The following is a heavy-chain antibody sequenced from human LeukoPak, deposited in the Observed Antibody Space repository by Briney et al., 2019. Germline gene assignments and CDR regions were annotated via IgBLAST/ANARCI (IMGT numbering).Heavy chain of an antibody. Sequence: GASVKVSCKASGYTFTGYYMHWVRLAPGQGLEWMGWINPNSGGTNFAQKFQGRVTLTRDTSISTAYMELSRLRSDDTAVYYCASALNYYDSTSQEGNWGQGTLVTVSS. CDR2: INPNSGGT. CDR1: GYTFTGYY. D-gene: IGHD3-22*01. CDR3: ASALNYYDSTSQEGN. V-gene: IGHV1-2*02. J-gene: IGHJ4*02.